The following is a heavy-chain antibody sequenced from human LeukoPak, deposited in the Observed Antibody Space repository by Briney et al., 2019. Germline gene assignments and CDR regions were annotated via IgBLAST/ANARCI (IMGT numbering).Heavy chain of an antibody. CDR2: ISYDGSNK. V-gene: IGHV3-30*04. J-gene: IGHJ6*02. D-gene: IGHD5-18*01. CDR3: ARLPFDVDTAMVTHYYYYGMDV. Sequence: GGSLRLSRAASGFTFSSYAMHWVRQAPGKGLEWVAVISYDGSNKYYADSVKGRFTISRDNSKNTLYLQMNSLRAEDTAVYYCARLPFDVDTAMVTHYYYYGMDVWGQGTTVTVSS. CDR1: GFTFSSYA.